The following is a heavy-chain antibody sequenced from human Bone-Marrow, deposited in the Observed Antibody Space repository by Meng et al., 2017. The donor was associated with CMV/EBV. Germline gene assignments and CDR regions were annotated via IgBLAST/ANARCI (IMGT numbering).Heavy chain of an antibody. Sequence: SETLSLTCTVSGGSISSYHWSWIRQPPGKGLEWIGYIYYSGGTNYNPSLKSRVTISVDTSKNQFSLKLSSVTAADTAVYYCARDDYKTSPSMDVWAQGTTVTVPS. J-gene: IGHJ6*02. CDR1: GGSISSYH. V-gene: IGHV4-59*01. CDR2: IYYSGGT. CDR3: ARDDYKTSPSMDV. D-gene: IGHD4-11*01.